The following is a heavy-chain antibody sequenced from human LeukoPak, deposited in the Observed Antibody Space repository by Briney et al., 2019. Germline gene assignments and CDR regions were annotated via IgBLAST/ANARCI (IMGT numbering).Heavy chain of an antibody. J-gene: IGHJ5*02. CDR1: GGSISSYY. V-gene: IGHV4-59*01. Sequence: SETLSLTCTVSGGSISSYYWSWIRQPPGKGLEWIGYIYYSGSTNYNPSLKSRVTISVDTSKNQFSLKLSTVTAADTAVYYCARATQGYNWFDPWGQGTLVSVSS. CDR2: IYYSGST. CDR3: ARATQGYNWFDP.